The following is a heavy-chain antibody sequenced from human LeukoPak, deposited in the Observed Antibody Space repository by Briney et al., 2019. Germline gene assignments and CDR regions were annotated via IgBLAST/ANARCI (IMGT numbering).Heavy chain of an antibody. Sequence: PSETLSLTCTVSGGSISSYYWSWIRQPPGKGLEWIGYIYTSGSTNYNPPLKSRVTISVDTSKNQFSLKLSSVTAADTAVYYCARHRSYYDFDYWGQGTLVTVSS. CDR3: ARHRSYYDFDY. V-gene: IGHV4-4*09. D-gene: IGHD1-26*01. J-gene: IGHJ4*02. CDR1: GGSISSYY. CDR2: IYTSGST.